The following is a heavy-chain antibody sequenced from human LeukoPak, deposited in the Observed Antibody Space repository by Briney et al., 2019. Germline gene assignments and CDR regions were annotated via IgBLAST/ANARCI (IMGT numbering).Heavy chain of an antibody. CDR2: INWNGGST. CDR3: ARDWFTRLGELSPDRAFDY. D-gene: IGHD3-16*02. CDR1: GFTFDDSV. J-gene: IGHJ4*02. Sequence: PGGSLRLSCAASGFTFDDSVMSWVRQAPGKGPEWVSGINWNGGSTGYADSVKGRFTISRDNAKNSLYLQMSSLRAEDTALYYCARDWFTRLGELSPDRAFDYWGQGTLVTVSS. V-gene: IGHV3-20*04.